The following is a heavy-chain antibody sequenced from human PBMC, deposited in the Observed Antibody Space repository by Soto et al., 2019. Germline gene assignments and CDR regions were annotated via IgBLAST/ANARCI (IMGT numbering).Heavy chain of an antibody. V-gene: IGHV1-69*06. CDR2: IIPIFGTA. CDR1: GGTFSSYA. D-gene: IGHD2-2*02. Sequence: QVQLVQSGAEVKKPGSSVKVSCKASGGTFSSYAISWVRQAPGQGLEWMGGIIPIFGTANYAQKFQGRVTSTADKSTSTAYMELSSLRSEDTAVYYCARGPDIVVVPAAIKGVPSWFDPWGQGTLVTVSS. CDR3: ARGPDIVVVPAAIKGVPSWFDP. J-gene: IGHJ5*02.